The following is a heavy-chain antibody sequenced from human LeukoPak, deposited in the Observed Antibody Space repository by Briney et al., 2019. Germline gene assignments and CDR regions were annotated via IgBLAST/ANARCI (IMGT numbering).Heavy chain of an antibody. Sequence: GGSLRLSCAASGFTFNIYWMSWVRQAPGKGLEWVANIKEDGSEKYYVDAVKGRFTISRDNAKNSLYLQMNSLRAEDTAVYYCARASSWYTPSRFDPWGQGTLVTVSS. J-gene: IGHJ5*02. CDR2: IKEDGSEK. CDR1: GFTFNIYW. V-gene: IGHV3-7*01. D-gene: IGHD6-13*01. CDR3: ARASSWYTPSRFDP.